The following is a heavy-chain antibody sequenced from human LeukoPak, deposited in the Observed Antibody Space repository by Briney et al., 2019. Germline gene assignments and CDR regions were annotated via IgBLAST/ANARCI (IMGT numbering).Heavy chain of an antibody. V-gene: IGHV1-69*13. CDR2: IIPFFATT. J-gene: IGHJ4*02. Sequence: SVKVSCKASGGNLSSYAMTWVRQAPGQGLEWMGGIIPFFATTNYAQKFQGRVTVTADESTSTSYMELTSLRSDDTAVYYCARGGYYDILTGYYKVEYYFDYWGQGTLVTVSS. D-gene: IGHD3-9*01. CDR1: GGNLSSYA. CDR3: ARGGYYDILTGYYKVEYYFDY.